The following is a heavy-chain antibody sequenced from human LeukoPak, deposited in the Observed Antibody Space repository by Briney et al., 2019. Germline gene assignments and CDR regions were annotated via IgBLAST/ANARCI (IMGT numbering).Heavy chain of an antibody. V-gene: IGHV4-59*08. D-gene: IGHD1-14*01. Sequence: ASETLSLTCTVSGGSISSYYWNWIRQPPGKGLEWIGYIYYGGSTNYNPSLKSRVTISVDTSKNQYSLKLSSVTAADTAVYYCARLRILGDYGMDVWGQGTTVTVSS. J-gene: IGHJ6*02. CDR3: ARLRILGDYGMDV. CDR1: GGSISSYY. CDR2: IYYGGST.